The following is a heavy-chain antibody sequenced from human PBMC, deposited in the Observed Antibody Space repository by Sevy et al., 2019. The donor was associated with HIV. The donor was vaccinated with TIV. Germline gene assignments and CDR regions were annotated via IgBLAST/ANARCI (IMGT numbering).Heavy chain of an antibody. J-gene: IGHJ4*02. CDR2: LSFGCGEI. V-gene: IGHV3-23*01. CDR1: GFTFSKYS. D-gene: IGHD2-8*01. Sequence: GGSLRLSCAASGFTFSKYSMSWVRQPPGKGLEWVSTLSFGCGEINHADSVKGAFTISRDNSKNSLYLQMNNLRAEDTAVYYCAREGCTKPHDYWGQGTLVTVSS. CDR3: AREGCTKPHDY.